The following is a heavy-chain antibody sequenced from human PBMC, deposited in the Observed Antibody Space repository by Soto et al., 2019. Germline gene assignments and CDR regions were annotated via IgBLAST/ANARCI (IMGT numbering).Heavy chain of an antibody. CDR1: GGSISSYY. CDR2: INYSGST. CDR3: ARETSRYDILTGYSHWFDP. J-gene: IGHJ5*02. Sequence: QVQLQESGPGLVKPSETLSLTCTVSGGSISSYYWSWIRQPPGKGLEWIGYINYSGSTNYNPSLKSRVTISVDTSKNQFSLKLSSVTAADTAVYYCARETSRYDILTGYSHWFDPWGQGTLVTVSS. D-gene: IGHD3-9*01. V-gene: IGHV4-59*01.